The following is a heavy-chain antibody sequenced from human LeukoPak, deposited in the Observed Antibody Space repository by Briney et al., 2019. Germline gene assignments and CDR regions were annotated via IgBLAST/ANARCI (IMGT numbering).Heavy chain of an antibody. V-gene: IGHV1-18*01. D-gene: IGHD3-9*01. CDR2: ISTYNGTT. Sequence: GASVKVSCKASGYIFISYGVSWVRPAPGHGLGWRGWISTYNGTTNYAQKFQGRVTMTTDTSTSTAYMELRSLRSDDTAVYYCARDPDISTNWFDPSGQGTLVTVSS. J-gene: IGHJ5*02. CDR3: ARDPDISTNWFDP. CDR1: GYIFISYG.